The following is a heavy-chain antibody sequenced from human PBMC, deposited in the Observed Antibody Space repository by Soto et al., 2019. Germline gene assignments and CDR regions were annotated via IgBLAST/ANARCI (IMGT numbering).Heavy chain of an antibody. D-gene: IGHD3-3*01. Sequence: SETLSLTCTVSGGSISSYYWSWIRQPPGKGLEWIGYIYYSGSTNYNPSLKSRVTISVDTSKNQFSLKLSSVTAADTAVYYCARSMKYDFWSAYYRDVGWFDPWGQGTLVTVSS. CDR1: GGSISSYY. CDR2: IYYSGST. J-gene: IGHJ5*02. V-gene: IGHV4-59*01. CDR3: ARSMKYDFWSAYYRDVGWFDP.